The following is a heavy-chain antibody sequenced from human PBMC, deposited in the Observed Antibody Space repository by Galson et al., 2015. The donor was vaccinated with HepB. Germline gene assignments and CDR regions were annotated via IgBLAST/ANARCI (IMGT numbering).Heavy chain of an antibody. V-gene: IGHV4-61*02. J-gene: IGHJ6*03. Sequence: TLSLTCAVSGGSISSGSYYWSWIRQPAGKGLEWIGRIYTSGSTNYNPSLKSRVTMSVDTSKNQFSLKLSSVTAADAAVYYCGAGGYDSSANPLYYYMDVWGKGTTVTVSS. D-gene: IGHD3-22*01. CDR1: GGSISSGSYY. CDR3: GAGGYDSSANPLYYYMDV. CDR2: IYTSGST.